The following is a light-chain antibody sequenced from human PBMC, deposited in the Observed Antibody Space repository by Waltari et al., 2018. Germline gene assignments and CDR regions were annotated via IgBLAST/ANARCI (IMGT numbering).Light chain of an antibody. CDR2: AAS. CDR1: QGFSSN. CDR3: QQLYSYPLT. Sequence: IQLTQSPSSLSASVGDRVTITCRASQGFSSNLAWFQQRPGKAPKLLIYAASTLQSGVPSRFSGSGSGTEFTLTSTSLQPEDFATYYCQQLYSYPLTFGGGTKVEIK. V-gene: IGKV1-9*01. J-gene: IGKJ4*01.